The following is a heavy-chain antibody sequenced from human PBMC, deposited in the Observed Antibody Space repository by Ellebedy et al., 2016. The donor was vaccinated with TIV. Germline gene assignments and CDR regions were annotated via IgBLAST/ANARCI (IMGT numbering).Heavy chain of an antibody. Sequence: ASVKVSXXASGYIFTSYYMHWVRQAPGQGLEWMGIINPSGGTTSYAQKFQGRVTMTRDTSTSTVYMELSSLRSEDTAVYYCARDLGWSTEVGPHDYWGQGTLVTVSS. CDR3: ARDLGWSTEVGPHDY. CDR1: GYIFTSYY. D-gene: IGHD2-15*01. J-gene: IGHJ4*02. V-gene: IGHV1-46*01. CDR2: INPSGGTT.